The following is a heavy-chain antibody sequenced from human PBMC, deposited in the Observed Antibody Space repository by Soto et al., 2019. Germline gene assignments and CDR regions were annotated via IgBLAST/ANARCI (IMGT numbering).Heavy chain of an antibody. V-gene: IGHV1-46*01. CDR3: ARDRVDTAMVGYSGMDV. J-gene: IGHJ6*02. D-gene: IGHD5-18*01. CDR2: INPSGGST. Sequence: QVQLVQSGAEVKKPGASVKVSCKASGYTFTSYYMHWVRQAPGQGLEWMGIINPSGGSTSYAQKFQGRVTMTRDTSTSTVYMELSSLRSEDTAVYYCARDRVDTAMVGYSGMDVWDQGTTVTVSS. CDR1: GYTFTSYY.